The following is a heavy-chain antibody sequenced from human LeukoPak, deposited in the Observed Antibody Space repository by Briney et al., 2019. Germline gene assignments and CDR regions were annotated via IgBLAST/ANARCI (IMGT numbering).Heavy chain of an antibody. J-gene: IGHJ4*02. CDR3: ANLYGDHAY. CDR1: GFTFSSYG. D-gene: IGHD4-17*01. Sequence: GGSLRLSCAASGFTFSSYGMHWVRQAPGKGLEWVAVISYDGSNKYYADSVKGRFTISRDNSKNTLYLQMNSLRAEDTAVYYCANLYGDHAYWGQGTLVTVSS. CDR2: ISYDGSNK. V-gene: IGHV3-30*18.